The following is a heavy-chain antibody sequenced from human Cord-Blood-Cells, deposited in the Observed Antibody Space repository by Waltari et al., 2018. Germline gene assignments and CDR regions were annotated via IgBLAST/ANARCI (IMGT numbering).Heavy chain of an antibody. CDR3: ARHVAARQRYYYYYYMDV. J-gene: IGHJ6*03. Sequence: QLQLQESGPGLVKPSETLSLTCTVSGGSISSSSYYWGWIRQPPGKGLGWIGSIYYRGSTYYTPSLKSRVTISVDPSKNQFSLKLSSVTAADTAVYYCARHVAARQRYYYYYYMDVWGKGTTVTVSS. V-gene: IGHV4-39*01. CDR1: GGSISSSSYY. D-gene: IGHD6-6*01. CDR2: IYYRGST.